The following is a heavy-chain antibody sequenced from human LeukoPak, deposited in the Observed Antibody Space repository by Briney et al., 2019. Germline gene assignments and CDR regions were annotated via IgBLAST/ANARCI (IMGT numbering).Heavy chain of an antibody. CDR1: GFTFSSYG. D-gene: IGHD3-10*01. CDR2: IWYDGSNK. Sequence: GGSLRLSCAASGFTFSSYGMHWVRQAPGKGLEWVAVIWYDGSNKYYADSVKGRFTISRDNPKNTLYLQMNSLRAEDAAVYFCAKRGVVIRVIDSWGQGALVTVSS. V-gene: IGHV3-33*06. CDR3: AKRGVVIRVIDS. J-gene: IGHJ4*02.